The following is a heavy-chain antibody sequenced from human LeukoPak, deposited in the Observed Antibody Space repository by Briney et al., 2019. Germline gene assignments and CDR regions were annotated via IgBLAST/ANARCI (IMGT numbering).Heavy chain of an antibody. CDR1: GYSFTSYW. J-gene: IGHJ4*02. Sequence: GESLKISCKGSGYSFTSYWIAWVRQMPGKGLEWMGIIYAVDSDTRYSPSFQGQVTISADKSISTAYLQWNSLKASDTAMYYCARRFRYSSGWNDHWGQGTLVTVSS. CDR3: ARRFRYSSGWNDH. V-gene: IGHV5-51*01. D-gene: IGHD6-19*01. CDR2: IYAVDSDT.